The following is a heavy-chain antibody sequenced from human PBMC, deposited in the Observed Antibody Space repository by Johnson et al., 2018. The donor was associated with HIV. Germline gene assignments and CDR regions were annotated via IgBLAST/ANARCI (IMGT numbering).Heavy chain of an antibody. V-gene: IGHV3-30-3*01. CDR2: ISYDGSNK. J-gene: IGHJ3*02. D-gene: IGHD5-24*01. CDR3: ARGEEMATILI. CDR1: GLTFSSYA. Sequence: QVQLVESGGGVVQPGRSLRLSCAASGLTFSSYAMYCVRQAPGKGLEWVAVISYDGSNKYYADSVKGRFTISRDNSKNMLYLQMNSLRAEDTAVYYCARGEEMATILIWGQGTMVTVSS.